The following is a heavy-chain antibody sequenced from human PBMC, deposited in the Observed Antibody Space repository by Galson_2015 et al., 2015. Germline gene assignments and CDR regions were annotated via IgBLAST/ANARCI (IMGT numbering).Heavy chain of an antibody. CDR2: IYTSGST. J-gene: IGHJ5*02. CDR1: GGSISSGSYY. V-gene: IGHV4-61*02. Sequence: LSLTCTVSGGSISSGSYYWSWIRQPAGKGLEWIGRIYTSGSTNYNPSLKSRVTISVDTSKNQFSLKLSSVTAADTAVYYCARDRGFRGFDPWGQGTLVTVSS. CDR3: ARDRGFRGFDP. D-gene: IGHD3-10*01.